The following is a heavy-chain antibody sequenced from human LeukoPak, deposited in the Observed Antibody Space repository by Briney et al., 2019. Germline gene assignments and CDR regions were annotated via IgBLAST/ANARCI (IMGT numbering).Heavy chain of an antibody. CDR3: ARDRNWATRNWYFDL. Sequence: GGSLRLSCTASGFTFSSYGMHWVRQAPGKGLEWVGVIWYDGSNKYYGDSVKGRFTISRDNSKNTLSLQMDSLRAEDTAVYYCARDRNWATRNWYFDLWGRGTLVTVSS. D-gene: IGHD1-14*01. J-gene: IGHJ2*01. V-gene: IGHV3-33*01. CDR2: IWYDGSNK. CDR1: GFTFSSYG.